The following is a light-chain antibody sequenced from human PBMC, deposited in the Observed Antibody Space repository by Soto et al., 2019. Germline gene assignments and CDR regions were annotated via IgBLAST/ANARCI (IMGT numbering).Light chain of an antibody. Sequence: EIVMTQSPATLSVSPGERATLSCRASQSVSSNLAWYQQKPGQAPRLLIYGASTRATGIPARFSGSGSGTEFTLTISSLQSVDFAVYYCQQYNNWPAYTFGQGTKLEIK. J-gene: IGKJ2*01. CDR1: QSVSSN. CDR2: GAS. V-gene: IGKV3-15*01. CDR3: QQYNNWPAYT.